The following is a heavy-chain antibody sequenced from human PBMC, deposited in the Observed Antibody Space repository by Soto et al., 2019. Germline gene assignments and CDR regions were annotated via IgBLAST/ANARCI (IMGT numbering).Heavy chain of an antibody. CDR3: ARHVRLMVYAILGSSTGWFDP. V-gene: IGHV4-59*08. CDR2: IYYSGST. CDR1: GGSISSYY. D-gene: IGHD2-8*01. Sequence: SETLSLTCTVSGGSISSYYWSWIRQPPGKGLEWIGYIYYSGSTNYNPSLKSRVTISVDTSKNQFSLKLSSVTAADTAVYYCARHVRLMVYAILGSSTGWFDPWGQGTLVTVS. J-gene: IGHJ5*02.